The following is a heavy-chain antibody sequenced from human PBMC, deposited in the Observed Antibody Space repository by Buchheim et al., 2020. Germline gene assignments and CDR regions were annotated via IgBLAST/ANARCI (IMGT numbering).Heavy chain of an antibody. Sequence: QVQLQESGPGLVKPSETLSLICTVSGGSVSSGSYYWSWIRQPPGKGLEWIGYIYYSGSTNYNPSLKSRVTISVDRSKNQFSLKLSSVTAADTAVYYCARVKNYDGFDPWGQGTL. CDR1: GGSVSSGSYY. D-gene: IGHD3-22*01. CDR3: ARVKNYDGFDP. CDR2: IYYSGST. J-gene: IGHJ5*02. V-gene: IGHV4-61*01.